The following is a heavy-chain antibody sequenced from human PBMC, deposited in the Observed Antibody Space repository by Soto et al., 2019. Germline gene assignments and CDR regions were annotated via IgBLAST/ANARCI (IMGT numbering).Heavy chain of an antibody. CDR1: GFPFSSYE. D-gene: IGHD5-12*01. V-gene: IGHV3-48*03. CDR3: ASESDSGYDLDAFDI. CDR2: ISISGSTI. J-gene: IGHJ3*02. Sequence: WGSLRLSCAASGFPFSSYEMNLVRQAPGKGLEWVSYISISGSTIYYADSVKGRFTISRDNAKNSLYLQMNRLRAEDTAVYYCASESDSGYDLDAFDIWGQWHMVTVSS.